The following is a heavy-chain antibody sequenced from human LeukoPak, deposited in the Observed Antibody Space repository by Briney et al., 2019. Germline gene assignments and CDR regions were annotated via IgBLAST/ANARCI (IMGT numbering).Heavy chain of an antibody. Sequence: ASVKVSCKASGYTFTGYYMHWVRQAPGQGLEWMGWINPNSGGTNYPQKFQGRVTMTRDTSISTAYMELSRLRSDDTAVYYCARDPYSGSYYAYFDYWGQGTLVTVSS. CDR3: ARDPYSGSYYAYFDY. CDR1: GYTFTGYY. V-gene: IGHV1-2*02. CDR2: INPNSGGT. J-gene: IGHJ4*02. D-gene: IGHD1-26*01.